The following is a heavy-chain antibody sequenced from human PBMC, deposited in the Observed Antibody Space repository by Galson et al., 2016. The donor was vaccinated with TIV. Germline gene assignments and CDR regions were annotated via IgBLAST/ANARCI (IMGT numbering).Heavy chain of an antibody. CDR3: ARMYYDILGYQGLDV. CDR2: IYYSETT. Sequence: SETLSLPCTVSGVSINTYYWTWIRQPPGKGLEWIGFIYYSETTNYNPSLESRVTISGDTSKNQFSLNLSSVTAADTAVYYCARMYYDILGYQGLDVWGQGTTVTVSS. CDR1: GVSINTYY. J-gene: IGHJ6*02. D-gene: IGHD3-9*01. V-gene: IGHV4-59*01.